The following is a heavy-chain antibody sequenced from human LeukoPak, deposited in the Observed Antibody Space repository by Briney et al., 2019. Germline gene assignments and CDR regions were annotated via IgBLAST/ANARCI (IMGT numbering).Heavy chain of an antibody. D-gene: IGHD1-26*01. V-gene: IGHV3-23*01. Sequence: PGGSLRLSCAASGFTFTSYSMSWVRQAPGKGLEWVSGTSDRGDYTYYADSVKGQFTISRDSSKNTLFLQMNSLRAEDTALYFCARKAQYHGHYPLDYWGQGTLVTVSS. CDR3: ARKAQYHGHYPLDY. CDR1: GFTFTSYS. CDR2: TSDRGDYT. J-gene: IGHJ4*02.